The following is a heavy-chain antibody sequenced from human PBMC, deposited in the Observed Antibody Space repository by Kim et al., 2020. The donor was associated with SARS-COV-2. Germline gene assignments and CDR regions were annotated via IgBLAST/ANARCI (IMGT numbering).Heavy chain of an antibody. CDR2: IGGGDDT. V-gene: IGHV3-23*01. J-gene: IGHJ3*02. CDR3: AKDSFDHNGVFDPFDM. Sequence: GGSLRLSCATSGFTFSMYAMSWVRQAPGKGLEWVPTIGGGDDTYYADSVRGRFTISRDDSKNTLSLQMSGLRAEDTAEYYCAKDSFDHNGVFDPFDMWGQGTMVTVSS. CDR1: GFTFSMYA. D-gene: IGHD3-3*01.